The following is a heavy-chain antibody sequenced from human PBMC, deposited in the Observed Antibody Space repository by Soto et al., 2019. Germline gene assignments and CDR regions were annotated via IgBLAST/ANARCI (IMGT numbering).Heavy chain of an antibody. D-gene: IGHD1-1*01. CDR1: RFTFSSYW. CDR3: ARGIDDNASIGMDV. Sequence: DVRLVESGGGLVQPGVSLRLSCAASRFTFSSYWMSWVRQAPGRGLEWVDNIKEDGSDKYNADSVKGRFTISRDNAKKSLYVQMNSLRVEDTAVYYCARGIDDNASIGMDVWGQGTTVTVSS. V-gene: IGHV3-7*01. CDR2: IKEDGSDK. J-gene: IGHJ6*02.